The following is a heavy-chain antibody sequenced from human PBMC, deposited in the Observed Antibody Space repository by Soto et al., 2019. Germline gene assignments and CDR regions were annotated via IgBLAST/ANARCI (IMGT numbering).Heavy chain of an antibody. V-gene: IGHV4-59*12. CDR3: ARSGYSYGPNPLLY. J-gene: IGHJ4*02. D-gene: IGHD5-18*01. CDR2: IDYSGST. CDR1: GGPMRSYY. Sequence: PSETLSLTCTVSGGPMRSYYWCWIRQSPGKGMKWIGYIDYSGSTNYNPSFKSRVTISVDTSKNQFSLKLSSVTAADTAVYYCARSGYSYGPNPLLYWGQGTLVTVSS.